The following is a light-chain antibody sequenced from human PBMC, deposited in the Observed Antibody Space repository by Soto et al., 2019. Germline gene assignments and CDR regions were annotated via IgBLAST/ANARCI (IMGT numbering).Light chain of an antibody. Sequence: IPMTQSPSSVSASVGDRVTITCRASQSIRNYLNWYQQKPGKAPKLLIYTASTLHSGVPSRFSGSGSGTDFTLTITNLQPEDFAIYHCQQSYSPITFGQGTRLEIK. CDR2: TAS. CDR1: QSIRNY. V-gene: IGKV1-39*01. CDR3: QQSYSPIT. J-gene: IGKJ5*01.